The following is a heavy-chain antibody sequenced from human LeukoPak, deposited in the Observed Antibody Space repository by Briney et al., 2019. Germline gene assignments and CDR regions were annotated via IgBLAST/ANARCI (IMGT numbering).Heavy chain of an antibody. CDR3: ARFKWELAGFDY. V-gene: IGHV3-30-3*01. Sequence: GGSLRLSCAASGITLSSDALHWVRQAPGKGLEWVAVISYDGSKKNYADSVKGQFTISRDNSKNTLYLQMSSLTPEDTAIYFCARFKWELAGFDYWGQGALVTVSS. D-gene: IGHD1-26*01. J-gene: IGHJ4*02. CDR2: ISYDGSKK. CDR1: GITLSSDA.